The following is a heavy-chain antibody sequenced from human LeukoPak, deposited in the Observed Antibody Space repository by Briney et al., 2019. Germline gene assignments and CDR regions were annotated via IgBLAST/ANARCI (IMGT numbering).Heavy chain of an antibody. J-gene: IGHJ4*02. CDR1: GFIFNTYG. Sequence: GTSLRLSCAASGFIFNTYGVHWVRQAPGKGLEWVAVTSSDLNVKLYADSVKGRFTISRDNSRSTLYLQMNSLRPEDTAIYYCAREGYYGSGSPPSLYFDYWGQGTLVTVSS. V-gene: IGHV3-30*03. CDR2: TSSDLNVK. CDR3: AREGYYGSGSPPSLYFDY. D-gene: IGHD3-10*01.